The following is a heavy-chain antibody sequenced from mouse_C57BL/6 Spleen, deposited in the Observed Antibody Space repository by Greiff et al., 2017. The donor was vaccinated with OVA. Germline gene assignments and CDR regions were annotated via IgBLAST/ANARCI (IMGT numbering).Heavy chain of an antibody. CDR3: ASQPSRSSSFDY. CDR1: GYTFTSYW. D-gene: IGHD1-1*01. CDR2: IYPSDSET. Sequence: QVQLQQPGAELVRPGSSVKLSCKASGYTFTSYWMDWVKQRPGQGLDWIGNIYPSDSETHYNQKFKGKSTLTVDKSSSTAYMQLSSLTSEDSAVYYCASQPSRSSSFDYWGQGTTLTVSS. J-gene: IGHJ2*01. V-gene: IGHV1-61*01.